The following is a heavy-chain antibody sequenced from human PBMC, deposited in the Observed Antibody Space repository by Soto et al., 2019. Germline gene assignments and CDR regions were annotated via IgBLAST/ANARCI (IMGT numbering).Heavy chain of an antibody. CDR2: IYYSGST. CDR1: GGSISSYY. V-gene: IGHV4-59*08. D-gene: IGHD3-3*01. Sequence: SETLSLTCTVSGGSISSYYWSWIRQPPGKGLEWIGYIYYSGSTNYNPSLKSRVTISVDTSKNQFSLKLSSVTAADTAVYYCARYINYDFWSGYGFDYWGQGTLVTVSS. J-gene: IGHJ4*02. CDR3: ARYINYDFWSGYGFDY.